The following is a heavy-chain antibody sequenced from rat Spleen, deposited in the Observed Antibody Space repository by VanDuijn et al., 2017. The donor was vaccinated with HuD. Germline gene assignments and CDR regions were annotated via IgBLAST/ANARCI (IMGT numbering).Heavy chain of an antibody. CDR1: GFTFSNSD. J-gene: IGHJ2*01. CDR3: TTDTFYDGTYYPGGFDY. Sequence: EVQLVESGGDLVQPGRSLKLSCAASGFTFSNSDMAWVRQAPTKGLEWVAYISAGGDNTYYRDSVKGRFTISRDNAKSTLYLQLDSLRSEDTATYYCTTDTFYDGTYYPGGFDYWGQGVMVTVSS. D-gene: IGHD1-12*02. V-gene: IGHV5-27*01. CDR2: ISAGGDNT.